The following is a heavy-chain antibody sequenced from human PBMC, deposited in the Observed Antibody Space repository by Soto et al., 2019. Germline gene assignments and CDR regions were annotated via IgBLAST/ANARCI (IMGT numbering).Heavy chain of an antibody. J-gene: IGHJ6*02. D-gene: IGHD3-10*01. CDR1: GGSISSGNYY. CDR3: ARDSGWFGAFNYYYNGMDV. V-gene: IGHV4-30-4*01. Sequence: QVQLQESGPGLVKPSQTLSLTCTVSGGSISSGNYYWSWIRQPPGKGLEWIGYIFYSGTTYYNPSLKSRVSISVDTSKNQFSLSLSSLTAADAAVYYCARDSGWFGAFNYYYNGMDVWGQGTTVTVSS. CDR2: IFYSGTT.